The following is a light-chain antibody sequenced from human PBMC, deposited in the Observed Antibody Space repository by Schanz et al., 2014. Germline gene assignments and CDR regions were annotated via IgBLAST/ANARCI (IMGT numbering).Light chain of an antibody. CDR1: SSDVGGYNY. CDR2: DVS. Sequence: QSALTQPASVSGSPGQSITISCTGTSSDVGGYNYVSWYQQHPGKVPKLIIYDVSYRPSGVSNRFSGSKSGNTASLTISGLQAEDEADYYCSSYTSTSNTPVAFGGGTKLTVL. V-gene: IGLV2-14*01. CDR3: SSYTSTSNTPVA. J-gene: IGLJ2*01.